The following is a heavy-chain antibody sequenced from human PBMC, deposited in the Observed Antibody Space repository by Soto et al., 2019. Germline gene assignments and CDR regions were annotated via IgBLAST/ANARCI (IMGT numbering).Heavy chain of an antibody. CDR1: GDSISGYY. D-gene: IGHD3-9*01. J-gene: IGHJ6*02. CDR3: ARDIFTGRYGMDV. CDR2: IYYSGST. Sequence: PSETLSLTCTVSGDSISGYYWSWIRQPPGKGLEWIGYIYYSGSTNYNPSLRSRVTIFLDTSKNQFSLKLSSVTAADTAVYYCARDIFTGRYGMDVWGQGTTVTVSS. V-gene: IGHV4-59*12.